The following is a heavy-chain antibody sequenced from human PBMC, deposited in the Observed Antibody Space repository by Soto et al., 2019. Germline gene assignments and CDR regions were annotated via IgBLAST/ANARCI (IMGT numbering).Heavy chain of an antibody. D-gene: IGHD6-13*01. CDR3: ARDPIAAAGTDRVFDY. Sequence: QVQLVESGGGVVQPGRSLRLSCAASGFTFSSYDMHWVRQAPGKGLEWVAVIWYDGSNKYYADSVKGRFTISRDNSKNTLYLQMNSLRAEDTAVYYCARDPIAAAGTDRVFDYWGQGTIVTVSS. CDR1: GFTFSSYD. V-gene: IGHV3-33*01. J-gene: IGHJ4*02. CDR2: IWYDGSNK.